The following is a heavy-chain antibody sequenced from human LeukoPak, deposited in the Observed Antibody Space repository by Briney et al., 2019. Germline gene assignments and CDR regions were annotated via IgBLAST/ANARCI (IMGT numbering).Heavy chain of an antibody. V-gene: IGHV1-2*02. CDR2: INPNSGGT. J-gene: IGHJ4*02. CDR1: GYTFTGYY. D-gene: IGHD3-22*01. Sequence: ASVKVSCKASGYTFTGYYMHWVRQAPGQGLEWMGWINPNSGGTRYAQKFQGRVTMTRDTSITTAYMELSSLRSDDTAVYYCARVSNYYESSGPVVYWGQGTLVTVSS. CDR3: ARVSNYYESSGPVVY.